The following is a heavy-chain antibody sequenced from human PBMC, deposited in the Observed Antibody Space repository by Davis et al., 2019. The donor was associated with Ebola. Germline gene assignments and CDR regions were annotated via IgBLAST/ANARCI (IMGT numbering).Heavy chain of an antibody. J-gene: IGHJ4*02. CDR3: AREARYAIGVNDY. D-gene: IGHD3-3*01. CDR2: IRFDGLKK. V-gene: IGHV3-30*02. CDR1: GFTFSFYG. Sequence: GESLKISCAASGFTFSFYGMHWVRQAPGKGLEWVSFIRFDGLKKNYADSVKGRFTISRDNSKSTLHLQMNSLRAEDTAVYYCAREARYAIGVNDYWGQGTLVTVSS.